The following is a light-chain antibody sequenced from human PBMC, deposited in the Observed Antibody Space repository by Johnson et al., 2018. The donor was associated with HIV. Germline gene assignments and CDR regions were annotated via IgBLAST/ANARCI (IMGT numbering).Light chain of an antibody. J-gene: IGLJ1*01. V-gene: IGLV1-51*01. CDR1: SSNIGNSY. CDR2: DNN. Sequence: QSVLTQPPSVSAAPGQKVTISCSGSSSNIGNSYVSWYQQLPGTAPKLLIYDNNKRPSGIPDRFSGSKSGTSATLVITGLQTGDEADYYCATWDSSLSGVVFGTGTKVTVL. CDR3: ATWDSSLSGVV.